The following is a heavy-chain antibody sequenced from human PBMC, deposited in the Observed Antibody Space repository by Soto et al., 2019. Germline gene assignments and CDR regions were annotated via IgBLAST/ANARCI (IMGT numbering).Heavy chain of an antibody. J-gene: IGHJ4*02. V-gene: IGHV3-30-3*01. CDR1: GFTFSSYA. Sequence: QVQLVESGGGVVQPGRSLRLSCAASGFTFSSYAMHWVRQAPGKGLEWVADISYDGSNKYYADSVKGRFSISRDNSKNTLYLQMSRLRAEDTAVYYCARERGYCGSLFDYWGQGTLVTVSS. CDR3: ARERGYCGSLFDY. D-gene: IGHD1-26*01. CDR2: ISYDGSNK.